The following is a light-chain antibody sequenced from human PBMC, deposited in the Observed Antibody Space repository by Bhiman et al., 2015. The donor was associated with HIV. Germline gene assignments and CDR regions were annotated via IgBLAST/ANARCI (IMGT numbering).Light chain of an antibody. J-gene: IGLJ1*01. V-gene: IGLV2-11*01. CDR2: DVS. CDR1: SSDVGYFNF. Sequence: QSALAQPRSVSGSPGQSVTISCTGTSSDVGYFNFVSWYQQHPGKAPKLIIYDVSKRPSGVSNRFSGSKSGNTASLTISGLQAEDEADYYCSSYTSSTTGVFGTGTKVTVL. CDR3: SSYTSSTTGV.